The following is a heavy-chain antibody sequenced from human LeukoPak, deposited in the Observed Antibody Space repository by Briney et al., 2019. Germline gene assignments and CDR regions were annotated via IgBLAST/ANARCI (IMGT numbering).Heavy chain of an antibody. D-gene: IGHD3-3*01. Sequence: SKTLSLTCTVSGGSISSGGYYWSWIRQPPGKGLEWIGYIYHSGSTNYNPSLKSRVTISVDTSKNQFSLKLSSVTAADTAVYYCARHTYYDFWSGYYAFDIWGQGTMVTVSS. CDR3: ARHTYYDFWSGYYAFDI. CDR2: IYHSGST. J-gene: IGHJ3*02. V-gene: IGHV4-30-2*01. CDR1: GGSISSGGYY.